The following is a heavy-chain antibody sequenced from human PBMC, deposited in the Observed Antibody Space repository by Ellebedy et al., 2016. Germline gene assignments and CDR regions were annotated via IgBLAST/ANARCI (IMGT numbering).Heavy chain of an antibody. CDR2: MNPNSGNT. D-gene: IGHD1-26*01. Sequence: ASVKVSCKASGYTFTSYDINWVRQATGQGLEWMGWMNPNSGNTGYAQKFQGRVTMTRDTSTSTVYMELSSLRSEDTAVYYCARDRARATRGDAFDIWGQGTMVTVSS. J-gene: IGHJ3*02. V-gene: IGHV1-8*01. CDR3: ARDRARATRGDAFDI. CDR1: GYTFTSYD.